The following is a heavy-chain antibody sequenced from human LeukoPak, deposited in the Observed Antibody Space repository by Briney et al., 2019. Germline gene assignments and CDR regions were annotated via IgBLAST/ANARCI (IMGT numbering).Heavy chain of an antibody. D-gene: IGHD2-2*01. J-gene: IGHJ6*03. V-gene: IGHV3-30*02. CDR2: IRYDGNTK. CDR1: GFTFSSYG. Sequence: GGSLRLSCAASGFTFSSYGMHWVRQAPGKGLEWVAFIRYDGNTKYYADSVKGRFTISRDNSKNTLYLQMNSLRAEDTAVYYCARGTYCSSTSCYSGLIGYMDVWGKGTTVTVSS. CDR3: ARGTYCSSTSCYSGLIGYMDV.